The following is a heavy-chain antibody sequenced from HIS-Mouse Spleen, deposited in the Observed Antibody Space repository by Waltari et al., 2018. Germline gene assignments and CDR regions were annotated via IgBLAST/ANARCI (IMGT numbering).Heavy chain of an antibody. CDR2: IYSGGST. Sequence: EVQLVESGGGLVQPGGSLRLSCAASGFPVSSHYMSWVRQAPGTGREWVSVIYSGGSTYDADSVKGRFTISRDNSKNTLYLQLNSLRAEDTAVYYCARSNWYFDYWGQGTLVTVSS. CDR1: GFPVSSHY. CDR3: ARSNWYFDY. J-gene: IGHJ4*02. V-gene: IGHV3-66*01. D-gene: IGHD7-27*01.